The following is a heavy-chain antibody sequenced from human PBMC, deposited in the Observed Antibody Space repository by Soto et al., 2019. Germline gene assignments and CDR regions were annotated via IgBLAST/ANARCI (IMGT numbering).Heavy chain of an antibody. Sequence: QVQLVESGGGVVQPGRSLRLSCAASGFTFSSYGMHWVRQAPGKGLEWVAVISYDGSNKYYADSVKGRFTISRYNSKNTLYLQMNSLRAEDTAVYYCAKDQDYGDYPDYYYYGMDVWGQGTTVTVSS. CDR3: AKDQDYGDYPDYYYYGMDV. J-gene: IGHJ6*02. CDR2: ISYDGSNK. D-gene: IGHD4-17*01. CDR1: GFTFSSYG. V-gene: IGHV3-30*18.